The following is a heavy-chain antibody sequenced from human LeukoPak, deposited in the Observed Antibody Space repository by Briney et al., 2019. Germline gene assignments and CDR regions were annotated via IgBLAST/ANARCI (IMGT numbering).Heavy chain of an antibody. CDR3: ASTPTNYYGSGSYFDY. CDR1: GGSISSYY. J-gene: IGHJ4*02. V-gene: IGHV4-59*01. CDR2: IHYSGGT. D-gene: IGHD3-10*01. Sequence: PSETLSLTCTVSGGSISSYYWSWIRQPPGKGLEWIGYIHYSGGTNYNPSLKSRVTISVDTSKNQFSLKLSSVTAADTAVYYCASTPTNYYGSGSYFDYWGQGTLVTVSS.